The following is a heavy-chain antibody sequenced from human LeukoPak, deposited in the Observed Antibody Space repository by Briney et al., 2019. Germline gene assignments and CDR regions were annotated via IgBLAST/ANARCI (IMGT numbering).Heavy chain of an antibody. D-gene: IGHD3-22*01. Sequence: ASVKVSCKASGYTFTSYDINWVRQATGQGLEWMGWMNPNSGNTGYAQKFQGRVTMTRNTSISTAYMELSSLRSEDTAVYYCARGPGDSSGYYSNNWFDPWGQGTLVTVSS. CDR2: MNPNSGNT. J-gene: IGHJ5*02. CDR1: GYTFTSYD. CDR3: ARGPGDSSGYYSNNWFDP. V-gene: IGHV1-8*01.